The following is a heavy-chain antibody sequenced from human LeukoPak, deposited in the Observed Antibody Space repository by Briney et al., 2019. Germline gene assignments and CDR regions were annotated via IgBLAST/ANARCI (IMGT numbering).Heavy chain of an antibody. CDR2: ISAYNGNT. CDR3: ARNRGYSGYDPTLDY. J-gene: IGHJ4*02. CDR1: GYTFTSYG. D-gene: IGHD5-12*01. Sequence: ASVKVSCKASGYTFTSYGISWVRQAPGQGLEWMGWISAYNGNTNYAQKLQGRVTMTTDTSTSTAYMELRSLRSDDTAVYYCARNRGYSGYDPTLDYWGQGTPVTVSS. V-gene: IGHV1-18*01.